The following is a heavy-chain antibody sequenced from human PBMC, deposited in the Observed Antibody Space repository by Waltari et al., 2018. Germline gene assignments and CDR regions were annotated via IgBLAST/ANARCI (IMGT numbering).Heavy chain of an antibody. CDR1: GGSISSSNW. CDR3: ARFRSDGDWARDDAFDI. Sequence: QVQLQESGPGLVKPSGTLSLTCAVSGGSISSSNWWSWVRQPPGKGLEWIGEIYHSGATNNNLALKRRVTISVDKSKNQFSLKLSSVTAADTAVYYCARFRSDGDWARDDAFDIWGQGTMVTVSS. V-gene: IGHV4-4*02. D-gene: IGHD4-17*01. CDR2: IYHSGAT. J-gene: IGHJ3*02.